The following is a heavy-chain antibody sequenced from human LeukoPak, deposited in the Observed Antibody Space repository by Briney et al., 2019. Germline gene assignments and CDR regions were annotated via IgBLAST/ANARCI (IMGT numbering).Heavy chain of an antibody. V-gene: IGHV4-39*01. CDR2: IYYSGST. CDR1: GGSITSSSNY. J-gene: IGHJ4*02. Sequence: SETLSLTGTVSGGSITSSSNYWGRVRQPPGKGLEWIGRIYYSGSTYYNPSLESRVAISVATSKNQFSLKLNSVTAADTAVYYCARHPKDFDNWGQGTLVTVSS. CDR3: ARHPKDFDN.